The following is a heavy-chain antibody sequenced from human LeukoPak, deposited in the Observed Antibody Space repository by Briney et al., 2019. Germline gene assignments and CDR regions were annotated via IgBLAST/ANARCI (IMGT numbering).Heavy chain of an antibody. D-gene: IGHD2-15*01. V-gene: IGHV4-39*01. CDR1: GGSISSSSYY. J-gene: IGHJ4*02. CDR2: IYYSGST. Sequence: SETLSLTCTVSGGSISSSSYYWGWIRQPPGKVLEWIGSIYYSGSTYYNPSLKSRVTISVDTSKNQFSLKLSSVTAADTAVYYCARHDGGYCSGGSCFDYWGQGTLVTVSS. CDR3: ARHDGGYCSGGSCFDY.